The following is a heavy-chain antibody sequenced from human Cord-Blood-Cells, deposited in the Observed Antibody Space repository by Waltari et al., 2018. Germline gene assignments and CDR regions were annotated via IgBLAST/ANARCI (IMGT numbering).Heavy chain of an antibody. J-gene: IGHJ2*01. CDR3: ARHQTGDLTNFDL. V-gene: IGHV4-39*01. D-gene: IGHD7-27*01. CDR2: IYYSVST. CDR1: GGPISSSSYD. Sequence: QLQLPESGPGLVKPSETLSLTCTVSGGPISSSSYDWGWIRQPPGKGLEWIGSIYYSVSTYYNPSLKSRVTISVDTSKNQFSLKRSSVTAADTAVYYCARHQTGDLTNFDLWGRGTLVTVSS.